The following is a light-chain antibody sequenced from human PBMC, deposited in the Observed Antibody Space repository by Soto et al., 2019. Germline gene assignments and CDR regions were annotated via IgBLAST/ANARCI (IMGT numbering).Light chain of an antibody. CDR1: DNIAPW. CDR3: QHYNSFSRT. J-gene: IGKJ1*01. CDR2: KAA. V-gene: IGKV1-5*03. Sequence: PSTLSASVGDRVAITCRASDNIAPWVAWYQQKPGKAPKLLIYKAANLADEVPSRFAGSGSGTDFTLTITRLQPDDFATYYCQHYNSFSRTFGQGTKVDI.